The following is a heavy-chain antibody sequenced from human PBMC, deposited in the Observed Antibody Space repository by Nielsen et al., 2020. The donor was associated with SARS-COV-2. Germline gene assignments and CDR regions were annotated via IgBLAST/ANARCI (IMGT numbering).Heavy chain of an antibody. CDR2: IYPGNSET. CDR3: GRHPSVVHKGLEI. D-gene: IGHD1-1*01. CDR1: GYSFSSYW. Sequence: GESLKISCKGSGYSFSSYWIAWVRQMPGKGLEWMGIIYPGNSETRYSPSFQGQVTISADKSTSTAYLQWSSLKASDTAMYYCGRHPSVVHKGLEIWGQGTMVTVSS. J-gene: IGHJ3*02. V-gene: IGHV5-51*01.